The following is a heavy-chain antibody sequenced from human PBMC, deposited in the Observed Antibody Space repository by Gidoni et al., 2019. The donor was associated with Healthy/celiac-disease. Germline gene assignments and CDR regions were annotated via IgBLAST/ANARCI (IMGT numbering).Heavy chain of an antibody. D-gene: IGHD2-15*01. J-gene: IGHJ6*02. CDR1: GFTFSSYA. Sequence: EVQLLESGGGLVQPGGSLRLSCAASGFTFSSYAMSWVRQAPGKGLEWVSAISGSGGSTYYADSVKGRFTISRDNSKNTLYLQMNSLRAEDTAVYYCAKDDIVVVVAAVYYYYGMDVWGQGTTVTVSS. CDR3: AKDDIVVVVAAVYYYYGMDV. CDR2: ISGSGGST. V-gene: IGHV3-23*01.